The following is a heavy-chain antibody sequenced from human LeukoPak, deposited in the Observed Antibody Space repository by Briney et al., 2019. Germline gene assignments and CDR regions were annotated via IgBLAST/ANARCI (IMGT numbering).Heavy chain of an antibody. D-gene: IGHD3-10*01. Sequence: HSGGSLRLSCAASGFSFSNYAMSWVRQAPGEGLDWVSTISDSGRDAYYADSVKGRFTISRDNSKNTLYLQMTSLRVEDTATYCCAKVPYSDYGSGRPPFMDVWGQGTTVAVSS. J-gene: IGHJ6*02. CDR2: ISDSGRDA. CDR1: GFSFSNYA. V-gene: IGHV3-23*01. CDR3: AKVPYSDYGSGRPPFMDV.